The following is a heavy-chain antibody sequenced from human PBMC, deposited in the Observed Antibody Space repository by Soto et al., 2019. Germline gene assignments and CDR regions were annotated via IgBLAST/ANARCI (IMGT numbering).Heavy chain of an antibody. V-gene: IGHV3-9*01. D-gene: IGHD4-17*01. CDR2: LSWHSGSI. CDR1: GFTFDNYA. Sequence: EVQLVESGGGLVQPGRSLRLSCAASGFTFDNYAMHWVRQAPGKGLEWVSGLSWHSGSIGYADSVKGRFTISRDNAKNSMYLEMDSLTAEDTGLYYCAKASYGGTTYYYGMDVWGQGTTVTVSS. CDR3: AKASYGGTTYYYGMDV. J-gene: IGHJ6*02.